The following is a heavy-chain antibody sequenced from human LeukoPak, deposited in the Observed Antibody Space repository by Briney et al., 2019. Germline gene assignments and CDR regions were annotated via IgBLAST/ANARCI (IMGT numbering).Heavy chain of an antibody. CDR3: ARELIAVAGTFDY. J-gene: IGHJ4*02. V-gene: IGHV4-38-2*02. D-gene: IGHD6-19*01. CDR2: IYHSGST. Sequence: PSETLSLTCTVSGYSISSGYYWGWIRPPPGKGLEWIGSIYHSGSTYYNPSLKSRVTISVDTSKNQFSLKLSSVTAADTAVYYCARELIAVAGTFDYWGQGTLVTVSS. CDR1: GYSISSGYY.